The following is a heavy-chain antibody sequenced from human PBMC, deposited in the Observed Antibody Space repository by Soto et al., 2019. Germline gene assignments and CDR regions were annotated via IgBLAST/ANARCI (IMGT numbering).Heavy chain of an antibody. D-gene: IGHD3-9*01. J-gene: IGHJ5*02. CDR2: IYYTGST. CDR3: ATHRDDISTDLSWFDP. CDR1: GGSISSSDYY. Sequence: PSETLSLTCTVSGGSISSSDYYWGWIRQPPGEGLEWIGSIYYTGSTYYNPSLKSRLTISVDTSKNQFSLKLSSVTATDTAVYYCATHRDDISTDLSWFDPWGQGTLVTVSS. V-gene: IGHV4-39*01.